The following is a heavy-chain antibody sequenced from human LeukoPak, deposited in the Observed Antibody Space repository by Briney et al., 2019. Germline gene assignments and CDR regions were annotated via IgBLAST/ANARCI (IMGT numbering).Heavy chain of an antibody. Sequence: SETLSLTCAVSGGSISSGGYSWSWIRQPPVKGLEWIGYIYHSGSTYYNPSLKSRVTISVDRSKNQFSLKLSSVTAADTAVYYCARGGLYYYGSGSYTPFDPWGQGTLVTVSS. CDR1: GGSISSGGYS. V-gene: IGHV4-30-2*01. CDR3: ARGGLYYYGSGSYTPFDP. D-gene: IGHD3-10*01. CDR2: IYHSGST. J-gene: IGHJ5*02.